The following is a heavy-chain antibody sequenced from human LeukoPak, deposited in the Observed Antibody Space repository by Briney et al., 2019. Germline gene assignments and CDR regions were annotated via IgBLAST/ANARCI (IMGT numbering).Heavy chain of an antibody. V-gene: IGHV4-39*01. D-gene: IGHD3-22*01. Sequence: SETLSLTCAVYGGSFSGYYWGWIRQPPGKGLEWIGSIYYSGSTYYNPSLKSRVTISVDTSKNQFSLKLSSVTAADTAVYYCARAGSGYYYGYFQHWGQGTLVTVSS. CDR2: IYYSGST. CDR3: ARAGSGYYYGYFQH. J-gene: IGHJ1*01. CDR1: GGSFSGYY.